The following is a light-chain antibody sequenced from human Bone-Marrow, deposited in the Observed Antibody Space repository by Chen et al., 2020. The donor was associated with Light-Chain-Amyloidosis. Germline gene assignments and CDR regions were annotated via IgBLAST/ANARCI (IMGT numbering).Light chain of an antibody. CDR2: EVT. V-gene: IGLV2-14*01. CDR3: SSYTITNTLV. CDR1: SSDVGGDNH. J-gene: IGLJ1*01. Sequence: QYALTQPASVSGSPGQAITICCTGTSSDVGGDNHVSWYQQHPDKAPKLMIYEVTNRPSWVPDRFSGSKSDNTASLTISGLQTEDEADYFCSSYTITNTLVFGSGTRVTVL.